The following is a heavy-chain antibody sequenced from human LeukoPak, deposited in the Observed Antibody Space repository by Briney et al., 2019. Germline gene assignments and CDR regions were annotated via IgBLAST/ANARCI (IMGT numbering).Heavy chain of an antibody. V-gene: IGHV4-59*01. D-gene: IGHD3-22*01. CDR2: IYYSGST. CDR1: GGSISSYY. Sequence: SETLSLTCTVSGGSISSYYWSWTRQPPGKGLEWIGYIYYSGSTNYNPSLKSRVTISVDTSKNQFSLKLSSVTAADTAVYYCARASNYYDSSGYDYWGQGTLVTVSS. CDR3: ARASNYYDSSGYDY. J-gene: IGHJ4*02.